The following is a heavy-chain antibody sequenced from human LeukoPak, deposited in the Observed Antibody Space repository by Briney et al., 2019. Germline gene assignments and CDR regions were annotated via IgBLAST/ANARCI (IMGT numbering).Heavy chain of an antibody. CDR3: ARERSTNTYYYDSSGYDY. CDR2: INPNSGGT. CDR1: GYTLTGYY. D-gene: IGHD3-22*01. Sequence: ASVKVSCKASGYTLTGYYMHWVRQAPGQGLEWMGWINPNSGGTNYAQKFQGRVTMTRDTSISTAYMELSRLRFDDTAVYYCARERSTNTYYYDSSGYDYWGQGTLVTVSS. J-gene: IGHJ4*02. V-gene: IGHV1-2*02.